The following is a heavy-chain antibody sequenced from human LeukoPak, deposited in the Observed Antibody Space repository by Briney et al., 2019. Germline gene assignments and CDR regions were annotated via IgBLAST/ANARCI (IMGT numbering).Heavy chain of an antibody. CDR1: GFSLSTRRMC. CDR3: ARVVRLSDNNFFDY. V-gene: IGHV2-70*11. Sequence: SGPTLVNPTQTLTLTCTFSGFSLSTRRMCVSWIRQPPGKALEWLARIGWDDEKHYRTSLKTRLTISKDTSKSQVFLTMTNMDPVDTATYYCARVVRLSDNNFFDYWGQGNLVTVSS. D-gene: IGHD3-10*02. J-gene: IGHJ4*02. CDR2: IGWDDEK.